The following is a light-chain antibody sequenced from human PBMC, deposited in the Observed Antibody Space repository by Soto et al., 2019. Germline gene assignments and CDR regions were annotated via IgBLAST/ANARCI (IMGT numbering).Light chain of an antibody. V-gene: IGKV3-11*01. CDR2: GAF. CDR1: PSVTNF. CDR3: QQRNIWPPVT. J-gene: IGKJ5*01. Sequence: EIVMTQSPATLSVSLGERATLSCRASPSVTNFLAWYQQKPGQAPRLLIYGAFNRATGIPARFSGSGSGTDFTLTISSLEPEDSAIYYCQQRNIWPPVTFGQGTRLEI.